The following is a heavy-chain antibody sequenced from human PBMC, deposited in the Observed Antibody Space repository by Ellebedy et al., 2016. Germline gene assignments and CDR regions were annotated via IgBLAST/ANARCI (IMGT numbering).Heavy chain of an antibody. Sequence: GESLKISXAASGFTFSTYAMHWVRQAPGKGLEWVAVISNYGSKKYYADSVKGRFTISRDNSKNTLYLQMNSLRAEDTAVYYCASEYGDKFSDYWGQGTLVTVSS. J-gene: IGHJ4*02. D-gene: IGHD4-17*01. CDR2: ISNYGSKK. CDR1: GFTFSTYA. V-gene: IGHV3-30*04. CDR3: ASEYGDKFSDY.